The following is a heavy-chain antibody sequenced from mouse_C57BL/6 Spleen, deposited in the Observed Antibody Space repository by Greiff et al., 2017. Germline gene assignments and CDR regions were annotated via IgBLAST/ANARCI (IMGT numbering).Heavy chain of an antibody. Sequence: DVMLVESGGGLVKPGGSLKLSCAASGFTFSDYGMHWVRQAPEKGLEWVAYISSGSSTIYYADTVKGRFTISRDNAKNTLFLQMTSLRSEDTAMYYCARPTGTGGYYFDYWGQGTTLTVSS. CDR1: GFTFSDYG. CDR2: ISSGSSTI. J-gene: IGHJ2*01. V-gene: IGHV5-17*01. D-gene: IGHD4-1*02. CDR3: ARPTGTGGYYFDY.